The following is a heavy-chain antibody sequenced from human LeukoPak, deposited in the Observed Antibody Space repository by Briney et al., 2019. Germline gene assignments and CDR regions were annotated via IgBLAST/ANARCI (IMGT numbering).Heavy chain of an antibody. D-gene: IGHD2-2*01. CDR1: GGSVSSSSFY. V-gene: IGHV4-39*01. J-gene: IGHJ5*02. Sequence: PSETLSLTCTVSGGSVSSSSFYWGWIRQPPGKGLEWIGSISYSRTTYYNPSLESRVTISVDTSKNHLSLKLSSVTAADTAVYFCARHPAAYTWWFDPWGQGTLVTVSS. CDR3: ARHPAAYTWWFDP. CDR2: ISYSRTT.